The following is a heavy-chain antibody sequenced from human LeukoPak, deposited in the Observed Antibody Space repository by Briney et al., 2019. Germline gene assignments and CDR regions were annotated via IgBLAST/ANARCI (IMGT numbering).Heavy chain of an antibody. CDR1: VFTFSSYA. CDR2: ISGSGGST. Sequence: GGSLRLSCAASVFTFSSYAMSWVRQAPGKGLEWVSAISGSGGSTYYADSVKGRFTISRDNSKNTLYLQMNSLRAEDTAVYYCAKGAIDYYYYYGMDVWGQGTTVTVSS. J-gene: IGHJ6*02. D-gene: IGHD2-21*01. CDR3: AKGAIDYYYYYGMDV. V-gene: IGHV3-23*01.